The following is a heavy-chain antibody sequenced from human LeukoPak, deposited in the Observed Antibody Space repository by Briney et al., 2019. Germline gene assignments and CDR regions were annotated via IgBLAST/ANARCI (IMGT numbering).Heavy chain of an antibody. CDR2: FDPEDGET. CDR3: ATDQDSSGYYPIFDY. Sequence: ASVKVSCKASGYTFTGYYMHWVRQAPGKGLEWMGGFDPEDGETIYAQKFQGRVTMTEDTSTDTAYMELSSLRSEDTAVYYCATDQDSSGYYPIFDYWGQGTLVTVSS. D-gene: IGHD3-22*01. CDR1: GYTFTGYY. J-gene: IGHJ4*02. V-gene: IGHV1-24*01.